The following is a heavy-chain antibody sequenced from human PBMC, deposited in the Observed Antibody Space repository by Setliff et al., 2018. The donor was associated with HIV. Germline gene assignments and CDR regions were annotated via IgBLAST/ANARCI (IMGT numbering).Heavy chain of an antibody. J-gene: IGHJ3*02. V-gene: IGHV4-59*08. Sequence: ETLSLTCTVSGGSISSHYWIWIRQPPGKGLEWIGYIHYSGATNYNPSLKSRVTISLDTSRTQFSLRLSSVTAADTAVYYCARHSPNVGVRGDAFGIWGQGTVVTVS. CDR1: GGSISSHY. CDR3: ARHSPNVGVRGDAFGI. D-gene: IGHD2-8*01. CDR2: IHYSGAT.